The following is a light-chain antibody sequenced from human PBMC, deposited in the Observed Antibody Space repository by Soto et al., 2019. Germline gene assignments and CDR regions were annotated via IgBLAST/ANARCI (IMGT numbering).Light chain of an antibody. J-gene: IGKJ1*01. Sequence: ETVLTQSPGTLSLSPGERVTLSCRASQSVCSRCLAWYQQKPGQSPRLLIYGASSRATGIPDRFSGSGSGTDFTLTISSLEPEDFAGYYCQHYGTTPWTFGQGTKVGIK. CDR3: QHYGTTPWT. CDR2: GAS. V-gene: IGKV3-20*01. CDR1: QSVCSRC.